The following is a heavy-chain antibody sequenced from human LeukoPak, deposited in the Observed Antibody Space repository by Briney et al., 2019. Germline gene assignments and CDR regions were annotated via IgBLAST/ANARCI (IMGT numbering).Heavy chain of an antibody. V-gene: IGHV4-59*12. J-gene: IGHJ4*02. CDR3: ARVRYYDSSGYYYFDY. CDR2: IYDTGLT. D-gene: IGHD3-22*01. Sequence: PSETLSLTCTVSVDSMFSYYWSWIRQPPGGGLEWIGYIYDTGLTKYSPSLKSRVTISVDTSNRQFSLRLTSVTAADTAVYYCARVRYYDSSGYYYFDYWGQGTLVTVSS. CDR1: VDSMFSYY.